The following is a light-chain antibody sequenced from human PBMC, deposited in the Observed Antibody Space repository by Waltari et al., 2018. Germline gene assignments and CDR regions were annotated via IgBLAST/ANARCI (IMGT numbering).Light chain of an antibody. V-gene: IGKV3-20*01. CDR2: GTS. J-gene: IGKJ2*01. CDR1: QSTSTSP. Sequence: EIVLTQSPGTLSLSPGDRATLSCRASQSTSTSPLAWYQQKPGQPPRLLIYGTSPRATGIPDRFRGSGSGTDFTLAISRLEPEDFAVYYCQHYGSSPPLYTFGQGTKLEIK. CDR3: QHYGSSPPLYT.